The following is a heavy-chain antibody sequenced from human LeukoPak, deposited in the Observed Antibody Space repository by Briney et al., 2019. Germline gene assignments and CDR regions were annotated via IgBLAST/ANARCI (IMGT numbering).Heavy chain of an antibody. CDR2: ISGNGGST. CDR3: ARAVRFLESTTYYFDY. D-gene: IGHD3-3*01. J-gene: IGHJ4*02. Sequence: PGGSPRLSCAASGFTFSTYAMSWVRQAPGKGLEWVSTISGNGGSTNYADSVKGRFAISRDNSKNTLYLQMNSLRAEDTALYYCARAVRFLESTTYYFDYWGQGTLVTVSS. CDR1: GFTFSTYA. V-gene: IGHV3-23*01.